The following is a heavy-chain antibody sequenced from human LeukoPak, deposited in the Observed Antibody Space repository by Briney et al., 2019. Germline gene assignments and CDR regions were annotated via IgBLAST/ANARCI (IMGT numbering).Heavy chain of an antibody. CDR1: GFTFRTYG. J-gene: IGHJ1*01. CDR3: AQAISLGGG. V-gene: IGHV3-30*02. CDR2: TWSDGSEK. Sequence: TGGSLRLSCAASGFTFRTYGMHWVRRAPGKGLEWVAFTWSDGSEKYYADSVKGRFTISRDNSENTLYLQVNSLRPEDTAVYYCAQAISLGGGWGQGTLVTVSS. D-gene: IGHD3-10*01.